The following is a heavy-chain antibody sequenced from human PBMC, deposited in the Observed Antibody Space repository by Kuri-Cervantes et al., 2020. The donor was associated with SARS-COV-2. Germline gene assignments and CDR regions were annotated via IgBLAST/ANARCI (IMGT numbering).Heavy chain of an antibody. D-gene: IGHD3-16*01. Sequence: GESLKISCAASGFTFSSYSMNWVRQAPGKGLEWVSYISSSSSTIYYADSVKGRFTISRDNAKNPLYLQMNSLRDEDTAVYYCTRRVGRGRYYYYGMDVWGQGTTVTVSS. CDR3: TRRVGRGRYYYYGMDV. CDR1: GFTFSSYS. V-gene: IGHV3-48*02. CDR2: ISSSSSTI. J-gene: IGHJ6*02.